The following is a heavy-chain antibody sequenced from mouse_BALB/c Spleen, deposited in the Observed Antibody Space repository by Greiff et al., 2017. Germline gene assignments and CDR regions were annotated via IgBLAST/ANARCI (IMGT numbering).Heavy chain of an antibody. Sequence: EVKVVESGGGLVQPGGSLRLSCATSGFTFTDYYMSWVRQPPGKALEWLGFIRNKANGYTTEYSASVKGRFTISRDNSQSILYLQMNTLRAEDSATYYCARDIGMNYYGYAWFAYWGQGTLVTVSA. J-gene: IGHJ3*01. CDR2: IRNKANGYTT. D-gene: IGHD1-2*01. CDR3: ARDIGMNYYGYAWFAY. V-gene: IGHV7-3*02. CDR1: GFTFTDYY.